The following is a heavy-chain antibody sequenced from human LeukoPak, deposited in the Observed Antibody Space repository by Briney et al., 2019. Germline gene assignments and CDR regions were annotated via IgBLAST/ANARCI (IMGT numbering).Heavy chain of an antibody. CDR2: MNPNSGNT. D-gene: IGHD2-2*01. CDR1: GYTFTSYD. CDR3: ARSLPYCSSTSCFWYAFDI. V-gene: IGHV1-8*03. J-gene: IGHJ3*02. Sequence: ASVKVSCKASGYTFTSYDINWVRQATGQGLEWIGWMNPNSGNTGYAQKFQGRVTITRNTSISTAYMELSSLRSEDTAVYYCARSLPYCSSTSCFWYAFDIWGQGTMFTVSS.